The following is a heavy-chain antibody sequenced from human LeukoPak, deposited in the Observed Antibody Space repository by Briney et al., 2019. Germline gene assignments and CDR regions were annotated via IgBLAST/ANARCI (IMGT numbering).Heavy chain of an antibody. CDR3: AREVREVPH. CDR1: GFTFSSYW. V-gene: IGHV3-7*04. J-gene: IGHJ4*02. Sequence: GGSLRLSCAVSGFTFSSYWMSWVRQAPGKGLEWVAKINQYGTEKYYVDSVKGRLTISRDNAKNSLYLQMNSLRAEDTAVYYCAREVREVPHWGQGTLVTVSS. D-gene: IGHD2-2*01. CDR2: INQYGTEK.